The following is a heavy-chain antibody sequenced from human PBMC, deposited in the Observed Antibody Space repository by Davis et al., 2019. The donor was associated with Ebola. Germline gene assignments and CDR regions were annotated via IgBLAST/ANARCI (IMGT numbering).Heavy chain of an antibody. Sequence: AASVKVSCKASGYTFTSYAMHWVRQAPGQRLEWMGWINAGNGNTKYSQKFQGRVTITADESTSTAYMELSSLRSEDTAVYYCARDLHHYGSGNYFDYWGQGTLVTVSS. V-gene: IGHV1-3*01. CDR3: ARDLHHYGSGNYFDY. CDR2: INAGNGNT. J-gene: IGHJ4*02. D-gene: IGHD3-10*01. CDR1: GYTFTSYA.